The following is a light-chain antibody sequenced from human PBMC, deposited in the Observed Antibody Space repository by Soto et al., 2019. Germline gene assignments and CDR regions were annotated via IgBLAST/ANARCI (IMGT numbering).Light chain of an antibody. J-gene: IGKJ3*01. CDR2: GVS. CDR3: QQANGFPVT. Sequence: DIQMTQSPSSVSASVGDRVTITCRASQDIGNWLAWYQQKPGKAPSLLIFGVSSLQGGAPSRFSGSGSGTNFTLTISSLQPEDFATYYCQQANGFPVTFGPGTKVDVK. V-gene: IGKV1D-12*01. CDR1: QDIGNW.